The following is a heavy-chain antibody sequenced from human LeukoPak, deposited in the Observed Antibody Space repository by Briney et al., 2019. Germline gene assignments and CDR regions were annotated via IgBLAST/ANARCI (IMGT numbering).Heavy chain of an antibody. J-gene: IGHJ3*02. Sequence: PSETLSLTCTVFGGSISSYYWSWIRQPAGKGLEWIGRIYTSGSTNYNPSLKSRVTMSVDTSKNQFSLKLSSVTAADTAVYYCARDPLTDYGDYWAFDIWGQGTMVTVSS. CDR2: IYTSGST. D-gene: IGHD4-17*01. V-gene: IGHV4-4*07. CDR1: GGSISSYY. CDR3: ARDPLTDYGDYWAFDI.